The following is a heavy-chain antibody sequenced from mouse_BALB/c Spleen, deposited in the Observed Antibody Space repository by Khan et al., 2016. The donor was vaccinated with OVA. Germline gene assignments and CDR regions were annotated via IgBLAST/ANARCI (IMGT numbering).Heavy chain of an antibody. CDR3: ARDYGSLYWFFDV. CDR2: IYYRGTV. Sequence: EVELVESGPGLVKPSQTVSLTCTVTGISITSGNYRWSWIRQFPGNKLEWIGNIYYRGTVTYNPSLPSRTTITRDTSKNQFFLEMNSLTAEDTATYYCARDYGSLYWFFDVWGAGTTVTVSS. J-gene: IGHJ1*01. D-gene: IGHD1-1*01. CDR1: GISITSGNYR. V-gene: IGHV3-5*02.